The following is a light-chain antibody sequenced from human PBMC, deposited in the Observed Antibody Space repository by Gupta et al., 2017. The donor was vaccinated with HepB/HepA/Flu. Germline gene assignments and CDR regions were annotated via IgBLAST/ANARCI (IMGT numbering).Light chain of an antibody. CDR3: QVWDAVGDVI. J-gene: IGLJ2*01. Sequence: SYVLIQPPSVSVAPGETARMTCGGTSIGGKSVYWYQQKSGQAPVLVVYNDRDRPSGIPERFSGSNSGNTASLTITSVEAGDEADYYCQVWDAVGDVIFGGGTRLKVL. V-gene: IGLV3-21*02. CDR1: SIGGKS. CDR2: NDR.